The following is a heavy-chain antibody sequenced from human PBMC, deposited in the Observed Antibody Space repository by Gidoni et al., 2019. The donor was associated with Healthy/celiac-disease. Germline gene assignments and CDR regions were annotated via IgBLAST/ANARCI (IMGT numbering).Heavy chain of an antibody. J-gene: IGHJ4*02. CDR3: AHRREAAAGFTLDY. CDR2: IYWNDDK. Sequence: QITLKESGPTLVKPTQTLTLTCTFSGFSLSTSGVGVGWIRQPPGKALEWLALIYWNDDKRYSPSLKSRLTITKDTSKNQVVLTMTNMDPVDTATYYCAHRREAAAGFTLDYWGQGTLVTVSS. V-gene: IGHV2-5*01. D-gene: IGHD6-13*01. CDR1: GFSLSTSGVG.